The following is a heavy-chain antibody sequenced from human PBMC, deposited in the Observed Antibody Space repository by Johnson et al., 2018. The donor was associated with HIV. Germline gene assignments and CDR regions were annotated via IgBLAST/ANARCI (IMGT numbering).Heavy chain of an antibody. CDR1: GFTFSSYW. D-gene: IGHD2-15*01. CDR3: AKDGGRLRTDAFDI. Sequence: QMQLVESGGGLVQPGGSLRLSCAASGFTFSSYWMHWVRQAPGKGLEWVAVISYDGSNKYYADSVKGRFTISRDNSKNTLYLQMNSLRAEDTAVYYCAKDGGRLRTDAFDIWGQGTMVTVSS. J-gene: IGHJ3*02. V-gene: IGHV3-30*18. CDR2: ISYDGSNK.